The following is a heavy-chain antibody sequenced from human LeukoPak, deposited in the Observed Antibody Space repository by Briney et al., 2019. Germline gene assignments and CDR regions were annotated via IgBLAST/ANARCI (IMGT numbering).Heavy chain of an antibody. CDR1: GGTFSSYA. CDR3: ARGDIGIAAAGPMGAYYYYYMDV. CDR2: IIPIFGTA. J-gene: IGHJ6*03. V-gene: IGHV1-69*05. Sequence: SAKVSCKASGGTFSSYAISWVRQAPGQGLEWMGGIIPIFGTANYAQQFQGRVTITTDESTSTAYMELSSLRSEDTAVYYCARGDIGIAAAGPMGAYYYYYMDVWGKGTTVTVSS. D-gene: IGHD6-13*01.